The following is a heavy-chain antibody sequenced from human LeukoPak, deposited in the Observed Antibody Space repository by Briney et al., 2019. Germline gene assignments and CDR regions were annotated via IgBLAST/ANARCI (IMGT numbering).Heavy chain of an antibody. J-gene: IGHJ4*02. CDR1: GYNFTNYG. CDR2: IDPSDSYT. D-gene: IGHD4-17*01. V-gene: IGHV5-10-1*01. CDR3: ASTPPRVTTTALDY. Sequence: GESLKISCKGSGYNFTNYGIGWVRQMPGKGLEWMGRIDPSDSYTNYSPSFQGHVTISADKSISTAYLQWSSLKASDTAMYYCASTPPRVTTTALDYWGQGTLVTVSS.